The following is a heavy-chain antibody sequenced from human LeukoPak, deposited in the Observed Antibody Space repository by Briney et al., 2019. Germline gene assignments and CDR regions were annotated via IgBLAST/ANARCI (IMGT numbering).Heavy chain of an antibody. CDR1: GFTVSNYA. J-gene: IGHJ4*02. CDR2: TSYDGSSK. CDR3: ASAWEPLRSFDS. D-gene: IGHD1-26*01. Sequence: GGSLRLSCAASGFTVSNYAMHWVRQAPGRGLEWVAVTSYDGSSKYYADSVKGRFTISRDNSNNTLYLQMNGLTAEDTAVYYCASAWEPLRSFDSWGQGTLVTVSS. V-gene: IGHV3-30-3*01.